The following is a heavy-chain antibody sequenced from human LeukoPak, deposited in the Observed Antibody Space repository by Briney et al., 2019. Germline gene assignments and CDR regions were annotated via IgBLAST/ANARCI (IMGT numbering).Heavy chain of an antibody. CDR1: GYTFSRYG. J-gene: IGHJ4*02. D-gene: IGHD6-19*01. CDR2: ISAYNGNI. V-gene: IGHV1-18*01. Sequence: ASVKVSCKASGYTFSRYGITWVRQAPGHGLEWMGWISAYNGNIKYAQNLQGRVSMTTDTATTTAYMELRSLRSDDTAVYYCARTPGIEGARGDFWGQGTLVTVSS. CDR3: ARTPGIEGARGDF.